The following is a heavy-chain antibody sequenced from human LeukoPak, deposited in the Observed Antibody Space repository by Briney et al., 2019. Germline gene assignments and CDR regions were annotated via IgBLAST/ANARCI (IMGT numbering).Heavy chain of an antibody. CDR2: IYYSGST. J-gene: IGHJ5*02. CDR3: ARESECYYGSGSYECRWFDP. V-gene: IGHV4-39*07. CDR1: GGSISTSYY. D-gene: IGHD3-10*01. Sequence: SETLSLTCTVSGGSISTSYYWGWIRQPPGKGLEWIGSIYYSGSTYYNPSLKSRVTISLDTSKDQFSLKLSSVTATDTAVYYCARESECYYGSGSYECRWFDPWGLGTLVTVSS.